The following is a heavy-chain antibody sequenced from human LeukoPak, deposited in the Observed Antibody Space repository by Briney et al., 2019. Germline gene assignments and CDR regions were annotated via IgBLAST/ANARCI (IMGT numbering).Heavy chain of an antibody. V-gene: IGHV4-61*01. Sequence: SETLSLTCTVSGGSVSSGSYYWSWIRQPPGREPEWIGYIYYSESTNYNPSLKSRVTISVDTSKSQFSLKLRSVTTADTALYYCTRSTNLEALDIWGQGTMVTVSS. J-gene: IGHJ3*02. CDR2: IYYSEST. CDR1: GGSVSSGSYY. D-gene: IGHD5-24*01. CDR3: TRSTNLEALDI.